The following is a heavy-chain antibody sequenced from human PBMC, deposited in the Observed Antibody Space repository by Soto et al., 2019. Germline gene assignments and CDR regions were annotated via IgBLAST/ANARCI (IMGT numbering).Heavy chain of an antibody. Sequence: SVKVSCKASGGAFSRNTISWVLQAPGQGLEWMGGIIPIFGTANYAQKFQGRVTITADESTSTAYMELSRLRSEDTAVYYCTRQCHYDSSGYYYAYWGQGTLVTVCS. J-gene: IGHJ4*02. CDR3: TRQCHYDSSGYYYAY. V-gene: IGHV1-69*13. CDR2: IIPIFGTA. D-gene: IGHD3-22*01. CDR1: GGAFSRNT.